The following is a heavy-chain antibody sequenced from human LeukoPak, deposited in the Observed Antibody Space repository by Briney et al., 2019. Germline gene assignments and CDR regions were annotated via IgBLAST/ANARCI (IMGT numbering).Heavy chain of an antibody. CDR3: AKDIDYGDYGSCFDY. D-gene: IGHD4-17*01. CDR2: ISGDGGST. V-gene: IGHV3-43*02. CDR1: GFTFDDYA. Sequence: GGSLRLSCAASGFTFDDYAMHWVRQAPGKGLEWVSLISGDGGSTYYADSVKGRFTISRDNSKNSLYLQMNSLRTEDTASYYCAKDIDYGDYGSCFDYWGQGTLVTVSS. J-gene: IGHJ4*02.